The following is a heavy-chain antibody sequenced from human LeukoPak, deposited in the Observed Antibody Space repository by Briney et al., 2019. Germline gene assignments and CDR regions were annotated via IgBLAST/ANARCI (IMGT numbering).Heavy chain of an antibody. CDR3: ARDFLYDSTGYDAFDI. Sequence: SETLSLTCTVSGGSISNGDFYWTWIRQPPGKRLEWIGYLHYSGYTYHNPSLKSRITTSIDTSKNQFSLKLSSVTAADTAVYYCARDFLYDSTGYDAFDIWGPGTMVTVSS. J-gene: IGHJ3*02. V-gene: IGHV4-30-4*01. D-gene: IGHD3-22*01. CDR2: LHYSGYT. CDR1: GGSISNGDFY.